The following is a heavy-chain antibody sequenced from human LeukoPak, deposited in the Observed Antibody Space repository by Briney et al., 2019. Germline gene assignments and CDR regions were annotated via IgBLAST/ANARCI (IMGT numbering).Heavy chain of an antibody. V-gene: IGHV1-69*13. CDR1: GGTFSSYA. CDR2: IIPIFGTA. Sequence: ASVKVSCKASGGTFSSYAISWVRQAPGQGLEWMGRIIPIFGTANYAQKFQGRVTITADESTGTAYMELSSLRSEDTAVYYCARGQNLYYYYYGMDVWGQGTTVTVSS. CDR3: ARGQNLYYYYYGMDV. J-gene: IGHJ6*02.